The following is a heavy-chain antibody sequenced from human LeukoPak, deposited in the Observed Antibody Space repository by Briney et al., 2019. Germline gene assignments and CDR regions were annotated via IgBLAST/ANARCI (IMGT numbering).Heavy chain of an antibody. Sequence: SETLSLTCTVSGDSISSYYWSWIRQPPGKGLEWIGYIYYSGSTNYNPSLKSRVTISVDTSKNQFSLKLSSVTAADTAVYYCARAYDSSGYWNYWGQGTLVTVSS. CDR3: ARAYDSSGYWNY. D-gene: IGHD3-22*01. V-gene: IGHV4-59*01. CDR1: GDSISSYY. CDR2: IYYSGST. J-gene: IGHJ4*02.